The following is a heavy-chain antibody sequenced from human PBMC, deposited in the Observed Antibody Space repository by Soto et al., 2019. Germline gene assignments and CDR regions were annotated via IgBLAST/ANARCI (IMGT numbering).Heavy chain of an antibody. Sequence: VQLVESGGGLVKPGGSLRLSCAASGFTFSDYYMSWIRQAPGKGLEWVSYISSSSSYTNYADSVKGRFTISRDNAKNSLYLQMNSLRAEDTAVYYCAREAGIQLWAFYDYWGQGTLVTVSS. D-gene: IGHD5-18*01. V-gene: IGHV3-11*06. CDR2: ISSSSSYT. CDR1: GFTFSDYY. J-gene: IGHJ4*02. CDR3: AREAGIQLWAFYDY.